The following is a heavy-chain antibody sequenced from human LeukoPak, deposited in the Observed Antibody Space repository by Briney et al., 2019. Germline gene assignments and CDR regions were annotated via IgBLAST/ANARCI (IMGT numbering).Heavy chain of an antibody. CDR2: IIPILGTA. Sequence: GASVKVSCKASGGTFSGYAISWVRQAPGQGLEWMGGIIPILGTANYAQKFQGRVTITADESTSTAYMELSSLRSEDTAVYYCASQVVAGIIVVVDWGNWFDPWGQGTLVTVSS. CDR3: ASQVVAGIIVVVDWGNWFDP. CDR1: GGTFSGYA. D-gene: IGHD2-15*01. J-gene: IGHJ5*02. V-gene: IGHV1-69*13.